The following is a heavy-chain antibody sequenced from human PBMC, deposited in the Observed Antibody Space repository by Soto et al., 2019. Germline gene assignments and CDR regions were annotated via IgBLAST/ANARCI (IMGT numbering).Heavy chain of an antibody. CDR3: ARVTAMVTDLYGMEV. D-gene: IGHD5-18*01. J-gene: IGHJ6*02. V-gene: IGHV1-2*04. Sequence: ASVKVSCKASGYTFTDYYMHWVPQAPGQGLEWMGWINPNSGGTNYAQKFQGWVTMTRDTSISTAYMELSRLRSDDTAVYYCARVTAMVTDLYGMEVWGRRTTVTGSS. CDR2: INPNSGGT. CDR1: GYTFTDYY.